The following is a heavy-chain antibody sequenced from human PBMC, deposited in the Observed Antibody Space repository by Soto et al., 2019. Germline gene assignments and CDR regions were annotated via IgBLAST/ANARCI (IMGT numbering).Heavy chain of an antibody. CDR3: ARYPTTVVTTVDY. J-gene: IGHJ4*02. Sequence: HPGGSLRLSCAASGFTFSSYGMYWVRQAPGKGLEWVAVIWYDGSNKYYEDSVKGRFTISRDNSKNTLYLQMNSLRAEDTAVYYCARYPTTVVTTVDYWGQGTLVTVSS. CDR2: IWYDGSNK. V-gene: IGHV3-33*01. D-gene: IGHD4-17*01. CDR1: GFTFSSYG.